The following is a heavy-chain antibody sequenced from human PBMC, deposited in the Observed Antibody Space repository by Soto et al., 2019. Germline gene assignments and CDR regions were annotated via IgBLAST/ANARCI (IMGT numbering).Heavy chain of an antibody. J-gene: IGHJ6*02. V-gene: IGHV3-21*01. CDR1: GFTFSAYT. D-gene: IGHD2-15*01. CDR3: ARDGGFEDLVVSPVAYYGMDV. Sequence: EVQLAESGGGLVKPGGSLRLSCAASGFTFSAYTMSWVRQAPGKGLEWVSSITSGSSYIQYSASVKGRFTISRDNAKNSLSLQMNSLRADDTAVYYCARDGGFEDLVVSPVAYYGMDVWGQGTTVAVSS. CDR2: ITSGSSYI.